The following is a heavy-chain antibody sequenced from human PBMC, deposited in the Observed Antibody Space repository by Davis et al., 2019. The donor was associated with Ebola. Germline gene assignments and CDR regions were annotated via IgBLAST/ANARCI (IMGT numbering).Heavy chain of an antibody. CDR2: LNQSGDT. D-gene: IGHD3/OR15-3a*01. Sequence: PSETLSLTCVASSASINSPHWWTWVRQPPGKGLEWNGELNQSGDTNYNPSRRSRVTISVDKSKNQFSLRLASVTAADTAVYFCARRPIWTGDSSFYYGMGVWGQGTTVTVSS. J-gene: IGHJ6*02. V-gene: IGHV4-4*02. CDR1: SASINSPHW. CDR3: ARRPIWTGDSSFYYGMGV.